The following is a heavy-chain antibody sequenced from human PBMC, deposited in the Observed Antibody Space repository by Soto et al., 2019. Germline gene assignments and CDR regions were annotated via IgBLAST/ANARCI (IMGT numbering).Heavy chain of an antibody. V-gene: IGHV4-34*01. CDR2: TNDRGNT. J-gene: IGHJ4*02. CDR3: GRAAGRWTLGMNGDYLDS. D-gene: IGHD1-20*01. CDR1: GGSFSGYF. Sequence: SETLSLTCAVYGGSFSGYFWSWIRQPPGKGMEWIGETNDRGNTKYTPIVESRGTISLATSNNQLSLKVACVTAADTAVYYCGRAAGRWTLGMNGDYLDSWGPGATVTVFS.